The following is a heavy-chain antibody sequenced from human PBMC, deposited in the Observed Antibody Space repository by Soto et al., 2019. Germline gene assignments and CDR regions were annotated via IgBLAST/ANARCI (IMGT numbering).Heavy chain of an antibody. CDR3: ARYDGEMATIDY. Sequence: QLQLQESGPGLVKPSETLSLTCTVSGGSISSSSYYWGWIRQPPGKGLEWIGSIYYSGSTYYNPSLKSRVTISVDTSKNQFSLKLSSVTAADTAVYYCARYDGEMATIDYWGQGTLVTVSS. CDR2: IYYSGST. V-gene: IGHV4-39*01. CDR1: GGSISSSSYY. D-gene: IGHD5-12*01. J-gene: IGHJ4*02.